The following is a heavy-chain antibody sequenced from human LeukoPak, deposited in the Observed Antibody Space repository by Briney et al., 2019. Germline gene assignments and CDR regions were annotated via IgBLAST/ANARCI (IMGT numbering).Heavy chain of an antibody. CDR2: ICYSGST. J-gene: IGHJ4*02. CDR1: GGSISSGGYY. Sequence: SGTLSLTCAVSGGSISSGGYYWSWIRQPPGKGLEWIGYICYSGSTNYNPSLKSRVTISVDTSKNQFSLKLSSVTAADTAVYYCARSRTDIAARPFDYWGQGTLVTVSS. D-gene: IGHD6-6*01. V-gene: IGHV4-61*08. CDR3: ARSRTDIAARPFDY.